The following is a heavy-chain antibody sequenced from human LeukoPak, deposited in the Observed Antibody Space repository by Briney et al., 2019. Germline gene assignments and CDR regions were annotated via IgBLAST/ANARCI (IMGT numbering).Heavy chain of an antibody. D-gene: IGHD6-19*01. CDR1: DGPINSDF. J-gene: IGHJ4*02. CDR2: IRYSGRT. V-gene: IGHV4-59*01. Sequence: SETLSLTCTASDGPINSDFWTWIRQPPGKGLEWIGYIRYSGRTSYNPSLKSRVSISIDTSKNLFSLKLRSVTTADTAIYYCARIPDVSGWPFDYWGQGTLVTVSS. CDR3: ARIPDVSGWPFDY.